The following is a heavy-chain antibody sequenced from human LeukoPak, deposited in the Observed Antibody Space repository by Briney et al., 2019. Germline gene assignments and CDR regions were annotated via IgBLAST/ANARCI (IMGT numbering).Heavy chain of an antibody. J-gene: IGHJ6*03. CDR2: IRAYNGNT. D-gene: IGHD2-2*01. V-gene: IGHV1-18*01. CDR3: ARGSVPAAPYYYYYYMDV. CDR1: GYTFTSYG. Sequence: GASVKVSCKASGYTFTSYGISGVRQAPGQGLEWMGWIRAYNGNTNYAQKLQGRVTMTTDTSTSTAYMELRSLRSDDTAVYYCARGSVPAAPYYYYYYMDVWGKGTTVTISS.